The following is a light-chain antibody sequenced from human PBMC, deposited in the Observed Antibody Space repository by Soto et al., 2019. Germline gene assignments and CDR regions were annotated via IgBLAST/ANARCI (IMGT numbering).Light chain of an antibody. Sequence: DIVMTQSPLSLPVTPGEPASISCRSSQSLLHSNGYNYLDWYLQKPGQSPQLLIYLGSNRASGVPDRFSGSGSGTDFTLKISRXXXXDVGVYYCMQALQXPDTFGPGTKXDX. CDR2: LGS. CDR1: QSLLHSNGYNY. J-gene: IGKJ3*01. CDR3: MQALQXPDT. V-gene: IGKV2-28*01.